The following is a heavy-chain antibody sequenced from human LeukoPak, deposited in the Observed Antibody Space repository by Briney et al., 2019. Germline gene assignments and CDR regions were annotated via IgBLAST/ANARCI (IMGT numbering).Heavy chain of an antibody. CDR1: GYTFTGYY. J-gene: IGHJ4*02. D-gene: IGHD2-21*01. CDR2: INPNSGGT. Sequence: ASVKVSCKASGYTFTGYYMHWVRQAPGQGLEWMGWINPNSGGTNYAQKFQGRVTMTRDTSISTAYMELSRLRSDDMAVYYCARSMINPFGIPRGTYYFDYWGQGTLVTVSS. V-gene: IGHV1-2*02. CDR3: ARSMINPFGIPRGTYYFDY.